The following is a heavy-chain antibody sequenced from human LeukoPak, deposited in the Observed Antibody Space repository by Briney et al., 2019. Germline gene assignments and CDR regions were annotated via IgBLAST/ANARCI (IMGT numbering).Heavy chain of an antibody. CDR2: ISSSSSTI. J-gene: IGHJ3*02. V-gene: IGHV3-48*01. D-gene: IGHD4-23*01. CDR3: ARDSGGEAFDI. Sequence: GGSLRLSCAASGFTFSGYSMNWVRQAPGKGLEWVSYISSSSSTIYYADSVKGRFTISRDNAKNSLYLQMNSLRAEDTAVYYCARDSGGEAFDIWGQGTMVTVSS. CDR1: GFTFSGYS.